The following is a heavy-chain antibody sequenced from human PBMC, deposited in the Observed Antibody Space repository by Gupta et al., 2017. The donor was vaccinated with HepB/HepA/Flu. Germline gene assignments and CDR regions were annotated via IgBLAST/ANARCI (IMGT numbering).Heavy chain of an antibody. J-gene: IGHJ6*02. CDR2: IIPIFGTA. V-gene: IGHV1-69*06. CDR1: GGTFSSYA. Sequence: QVQLVQSGAEVKKPGSSVKVSCKASGGTFSSYAISWVRQAPGQGPEWMGRIIPIFGTANYAQKLQGRVTITADKSTSTAYMGLGSLRSEDTAVYYRARGGGDVIVVVATPTTYYYYGMDVWGQGTTVTVSS. D-gene: IGHD2-15*01. CDR3: ARGGGDVIVVVATPTTYYYYGMDV.